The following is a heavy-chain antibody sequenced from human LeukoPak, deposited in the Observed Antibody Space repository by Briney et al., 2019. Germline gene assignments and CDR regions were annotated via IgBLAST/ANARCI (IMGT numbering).Heavy chain of an antibody. J-gene: IGHJ4*02. CDR3: ARDRGGGSHGVYFDY. CDR2: INPSGGST. CDR1: GYTFTSYY. Sequence: EASVKVSCKASGYTFTSYYMHWVRQAPGQGLEWMGIINPSGGSTSYAQTFQGRVTMTRDTSTSTVYMELSSLRSEDTAVYYCARDRGGGSHGVYFDYWGQGTLVTVSS. V-gene: IGHV1-46*01. D-gene: IGHD2-15*01.